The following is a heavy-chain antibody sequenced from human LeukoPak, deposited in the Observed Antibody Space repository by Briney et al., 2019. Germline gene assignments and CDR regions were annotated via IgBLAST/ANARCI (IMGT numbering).Heavy chain of an antibody. CDR2: IWYDGSNK. D-gene: IGHD6-19*01. CDR3: AREESSDYYFDY. CDR1: GFTFSSYG. V-gene: IGHV3-33*01. Sequence: GGSLRLSCAASGFTFSSYGMHWVRQAPGKGLEWVAVIWYDGSNKYYADSVKGRFTISRDNSKNTLYLQMNSLRAGDTAVYYCAREESSDYYFDYWGQGTLVTVSS. J-gene: IGHJ4*02.